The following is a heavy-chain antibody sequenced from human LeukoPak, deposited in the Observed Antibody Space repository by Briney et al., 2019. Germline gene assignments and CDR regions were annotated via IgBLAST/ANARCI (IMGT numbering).Heavy chain of an antibody. J-gene: IGHJ4*02. D-gene: IGHD6-13*01. CDR1: GGSSSGYY. Sequence: PSETLSLTCAVYGGSSSGYYWSWIRQPPGKGLEWIGEINHSGSTNYNPSLKSRVTISVDTSKNQFSLKLSSVTAADTAVYYCASSQQLGSWGQGTLVTVSS. CDR3: ASSQQLGS. V-gene: IGHV4-34*01. CDR2: INHSGST.